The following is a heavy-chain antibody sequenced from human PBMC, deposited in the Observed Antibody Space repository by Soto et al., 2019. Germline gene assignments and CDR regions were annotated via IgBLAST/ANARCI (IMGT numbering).Heavy chain of an antibody. Sequence: EVQLLESGGGLVQPGGSLRLSCAASGFTFSSYAMSWVRPAPGKGLEWVSAISGSGGSTYYADSVKGRFTISRENAKNTRYVQMNSLRAEDTAVYYCAKGRVVPAAKRGNWYFDLWGRGTLVTVSS. V-gene: IGHV3-23*01. CDR3: AKGRVVPAAKRGNWYFDL. J-gene: IGHJ2*01. CDR2: ISGSGGST. CDR1: GFTFSSYA. D-gene: IGHD2-2*01.